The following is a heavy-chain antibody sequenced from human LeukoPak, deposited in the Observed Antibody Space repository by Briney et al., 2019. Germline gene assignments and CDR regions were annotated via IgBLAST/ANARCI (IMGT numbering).Heavy chain of an antibody. Sequence: SQTLSLTCTVSGGSISSGSHYWSWMRQPAGKGLEWVGRMYTSGSTNYNPSLKSRVTISVDTSKNQFSLKLSSVTAADTAVYYCARARPRNDYWGQGTLVTVSS. CDR2: MYTSGST. CDR3: ARARPRNDY. V-gene: IGHV4-61*02. J-gene: IGHJ4*02. CDR1: GGSISSGSHY. D-gene: IGHD1-1*01.